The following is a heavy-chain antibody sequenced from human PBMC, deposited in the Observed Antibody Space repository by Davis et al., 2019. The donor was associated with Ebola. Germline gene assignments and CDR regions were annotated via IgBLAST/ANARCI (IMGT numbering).Heavy chain of an antibody. V-gene: IGHV3-7*01. D-gene: IGHD3-9*01. Sequence: GESLKISCAASGFTFRSYWMTWVRQAPGKGLEWVATIKPDGSGKYYVDSVKGRFIISRDNARNSLYLQMNSLRAEDTAVFYCASNNDWRFDYWGQGALVTVSS. CDR1: GFTFRSYW. J-gene: IGHJ4*02. CDR2: IKPDGSGK. CDR3: ASNNDWRFDY.